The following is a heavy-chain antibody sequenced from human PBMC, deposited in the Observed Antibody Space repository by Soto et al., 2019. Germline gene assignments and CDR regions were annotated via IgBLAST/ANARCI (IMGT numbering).Heavy chain of an antibody. J-gene: IGHJ3*02. CDR2: IYYSGST. CDR1: GGSISSYY. CDR3: ASSRLDYGDYVEAFDI. D-gene: IGHD4-17*01. V-gene: IGHV4-59*08. Sequence: QVQLQESGPGLVKPSETLSLTCTVSGGSISSYYWSWIRQPPGKGLEWIGYIYYSGSTNYNPSLKSRVTISVDTSKNQFSLKLSSVTAADTAVYYCASSRLDYGDYVEAFDIWGQGTMVTVSS.